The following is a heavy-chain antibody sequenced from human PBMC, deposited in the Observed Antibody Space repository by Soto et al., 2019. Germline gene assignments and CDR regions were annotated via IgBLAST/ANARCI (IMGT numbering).Heavy chain of an antibody. J-gene: IGHJ4*02. CDR2: IIPIFGTA. V-gene: IGHV1-69*01. CDR1: GGTFSSCA. Sequence: QVQLVQSGAEVKKPGSSVKVSCKASGGTFSSCAISWVRQAPGQGLEWMGGIIPIFGTANYAQKFQGRVTITADESTSTAYMELSSLRSEDTAVYYCARDLCLERCLQSPFDYWGQGTLVTVSS. CDR3: ARDLCLERCLQSPFDY. D-gene: IGHD1-1*01.